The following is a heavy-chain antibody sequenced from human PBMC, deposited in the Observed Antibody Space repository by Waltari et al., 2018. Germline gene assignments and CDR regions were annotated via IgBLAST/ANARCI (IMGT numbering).Heavy chain of an antibody. CDR2: ISGSSSTI. V-gene: IGHV3-48*04. CDR3: ARSYSSSAGGFDY. CDR1: GFTLSRYS. D-gene: IGHD3-22*01. Sequence: EVQLVESGGGLVQPGGSLRLSCAASGFTLSRYSMNWVRQAPGKGLEWVSYISGSSSTIYYADSVKGRFTMSRDNTKNSLHLQMNSLRAEDTALYYCARSYSSSAGGFDYWGQGTLVTVSS. J-gene: IGHJ4*02.